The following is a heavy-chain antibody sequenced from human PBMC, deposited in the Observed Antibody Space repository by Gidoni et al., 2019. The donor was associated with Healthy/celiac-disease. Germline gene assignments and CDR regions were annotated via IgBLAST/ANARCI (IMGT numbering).Heavy chain of an antibody. CDR1: GFTFSSYA. Sequence: EVQLLESGGGLVQPGGSLRLSCAASGFTFSSYAMSWVRQAPGKGLEWVSAISGSGGSTYYADSVKGRFTISRDNSKNTLYLQMNSLRAEDTAVYYCAKDQNRRGYHRYGMDVWGQGTTVTVSS. CDR3: AKDQNRRGYHRYGMDV. V-gene: IGHV3-23*01. J-gene: IGHJ6*02. CDR2: ISGSGGST. D-gene: IGHD5-18*01.